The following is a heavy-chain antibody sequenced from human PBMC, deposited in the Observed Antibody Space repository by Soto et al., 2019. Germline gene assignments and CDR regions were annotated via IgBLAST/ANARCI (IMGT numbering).Heavy chain of an antibody. CDR3: ARDIRSRGYNYDYGYYYYGMDV. Sequence: EVQLVESGGGLVQPGGSLRLSCAASGFTFSSYWMSWVRQAPGKGLDWVANIKQDGSEKNYEDSVKGRFTISRDNVRNSLYLQMSSLRAEDTAVYYCARDIRSRGYNYDYGYYYYGMDVWGQGTTVTVSS. V-gene: IGHV3-7*01. CDR2: IKQDGSEK. D-gene: IGHD5-18*01. J-gene: IGHJ6*02. CDR1: GFTFSSYW.